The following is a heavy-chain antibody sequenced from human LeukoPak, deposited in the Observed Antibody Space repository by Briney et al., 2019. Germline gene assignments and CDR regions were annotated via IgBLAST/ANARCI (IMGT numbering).Heavy chain of an antibody. CDR1: GYTFTSYY. J-gene: IGHJ5*02. V-gene: IGHV1-46*01. CDR2: INPSGGST. Sequence: ASVKVSCKASGYTFTSYYMHWVRQAPGQGLEWMGIINPSGGSTSYAQKFQGRVTMTRDMSTSTVYMELSSLRSDDTAVYYCARLIVVVIAKSNWFDPWGQGTLVTVSS. D-gene: IGHD2-21*01. CDR3: ARLIVVVIAKSNWFDP.